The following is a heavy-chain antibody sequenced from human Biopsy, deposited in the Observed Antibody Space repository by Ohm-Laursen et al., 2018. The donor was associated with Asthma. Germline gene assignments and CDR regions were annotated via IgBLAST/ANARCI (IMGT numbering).Heavy chain of an antibody. CDR2: INSVFGTT. J-gene: IGHJ4*02. CDR1: GGAFNTYV. CDR3: ARKAGSCISRTCYSLDF. Sequence: VKISCKSLGGAFNTYVIGWVRQAPGQGLEWMGGINSVFGTTTYPQKFQDRVAITADDSTSTVYMELSSLRSEDTAVYYCARKAGSCISRTCYSLDFWGRGTLVTVSS. D-gene: IGHD2-2*01. V-gene: IGHV1-69*13.